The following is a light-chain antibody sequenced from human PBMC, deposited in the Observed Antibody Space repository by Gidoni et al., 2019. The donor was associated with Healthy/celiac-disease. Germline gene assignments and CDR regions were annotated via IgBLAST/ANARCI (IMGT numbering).Light chain of an antibody. V-gene: IGLV2-11*01. CDR3: CSYAGSYVV. J-gene: IGLJ2*01. CDR1: SSDVGGYNY. Sequence: QSALTQPRSVSGPPGQSVTISCTGTSSDVGGYNYCAWYQQHPGKAPKLMSYDVSKRPSGVPDRFSGSKSGNTASLTISGLQAEDEADYYCCSYAGSYVVFGGGTKLTVL. CDR2: DVS.